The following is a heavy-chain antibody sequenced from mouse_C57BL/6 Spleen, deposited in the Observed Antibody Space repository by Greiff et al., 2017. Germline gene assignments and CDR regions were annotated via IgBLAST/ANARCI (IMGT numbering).Heavy chain of an antibody. D-gene: IGHD1-1*01. Sequence: VNVVESGPELVKPGASVKISCKASGYAFSSSWMNWVKQRPGKGLEWIGRIYPGDGDTNYNGKFKGKATLTADKSSSTAYMQLSSLTSEDSAVYFCAIYYGSSYWYAMDYWGQGTSVTVSS. CDR2: IYPGDGDT. J-gene: IGHJ4*01. CDR3: AIYYGSSYWYAMDY. V-gene: IGHV1-82*01. CDR1: GYAFSSSW.